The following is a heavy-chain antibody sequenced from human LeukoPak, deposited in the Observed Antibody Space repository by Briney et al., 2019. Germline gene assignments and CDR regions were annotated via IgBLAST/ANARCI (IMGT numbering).Heavy chain of an antibody. CDR2: IYYSGST. CDR1: GGSISSSSYY. CDR3: ARSEGKYNWFDP. Sequence: IPSETLSLTCTVSGGSISSSSYYWGWIRQPPGKGLEWIGSIYYSGSTYYNPSLKSRVTISVDTSKNQFSLKLSSVTAADTAVYYCARSEGKYNWFDPWGQGTLVTVSS. V-gene: IGHV4-39*01. J-gene: IGHJ5*02.